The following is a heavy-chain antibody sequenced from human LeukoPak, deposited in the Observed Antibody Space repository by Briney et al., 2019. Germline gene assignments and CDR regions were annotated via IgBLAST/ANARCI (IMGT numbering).Heavy chain of an antibody. D-gene: IGHD3-10*01. Sequence: ASVKVSCKASGYSFIDYYIHWVRQAPGQGLEWMGWINPNNGGTHYAQKFQGRVTMTRDTSITTAYMELSRLRSDDTAMYYYARDFTMVRGTVGYWGLGTLVTVSS. V-gene: IGHV1-2*02. CDR3: ARDFTMVRGTVGY. J-gene: IGHJ4*02. CDR2: INPNNGGT. CDR1: GYSFIDYY.